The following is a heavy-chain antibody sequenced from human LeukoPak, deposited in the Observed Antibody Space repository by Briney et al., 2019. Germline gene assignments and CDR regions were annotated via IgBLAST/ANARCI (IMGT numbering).Heavy chain of an antibody. J-gene: IGHJ4*02. CDR3: ARDRSLLVTHSTFDY. D-gene: IGHD1-26*01. Sequence: GGSLRLSCAASGFIFSRYSVHWVRQPPGKGLERVTVISYDGSNKYYADSVKGRFTISRDNSKNTLYLQMNSLRAEDTAVYYCARDRSLLVTHSTFDYWGQGTLVTVSS. CDR2: ISYDGSNK. CDR1: GFIFSRYS. V-gene: IGHV3-30-3*01.